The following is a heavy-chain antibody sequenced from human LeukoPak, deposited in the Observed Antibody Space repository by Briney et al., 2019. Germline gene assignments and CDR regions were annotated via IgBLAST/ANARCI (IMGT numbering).Heavy chain of an antibody. Sequence: ASMTVSCKASGYTFTSYGISWVRQAPGQGLEWMGWISAYNGNTNYAQKLQGRVTMTTDTSTSTAYMELRSLRSDDTAVYYCARDYCSSTSCQHSNDAFDIWGQGTMVTVSS. J-gene: IGHJ3*02. CDR1: GYTFTSYG. D-gene: IGHD2-2*01. CDR3: ARDYCSSTSCQHSNDAFDI. CDR2: ISAYNGNT. V-gene: IGHV1-18*01.